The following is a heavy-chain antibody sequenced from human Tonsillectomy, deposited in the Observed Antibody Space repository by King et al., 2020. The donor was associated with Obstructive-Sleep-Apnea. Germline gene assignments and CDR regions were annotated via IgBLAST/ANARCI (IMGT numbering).Heavy chain of an antibody. D-gene: IGHD3-22*01. CDR3: ARGSAYYYDSRGMDY. V-gene: IGHV3-48*04. Sequence: VQLVESGGGLVQPGGSLRLSCAASGFTFSSYRMNWVRQAPGEGLEWGLYISCSSSPLYYADSVKGRFTISRDNVKNSLYLQMNSLRGEDTAVYYCARGSAYYYDSRGMDYWGQGILVTVSS. CDR2: ISCSSSPL. CDR1: GFTFSSYR. J-gene: IGHJ4*02.